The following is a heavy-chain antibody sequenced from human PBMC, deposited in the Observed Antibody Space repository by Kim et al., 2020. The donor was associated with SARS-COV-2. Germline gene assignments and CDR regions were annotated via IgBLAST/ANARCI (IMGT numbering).Heavy chain of an antibody. Sequence: SETLSLTCTVSGGSISSSSYYWGWIRQPPGKGLEWIGSIYYSGSTYYNPSLKSRVTISVDTSKNQFSLKLSSVTAADTAVYYCAVRDTMVRGVIIEFDYCGQGTLVTVSS. J-gene: IGHJ4*02. V-gene: IGHV4-39*01. CDR2: IYYSGST. CDR1: GGSISSSSYY. CDR3: AVRDTMVRGVIIEFDY. D-gene: IGHD3-10*01.